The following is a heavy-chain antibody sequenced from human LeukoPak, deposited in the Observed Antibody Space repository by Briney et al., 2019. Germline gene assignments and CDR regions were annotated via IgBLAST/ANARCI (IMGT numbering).Heavy chain of an antibody. CDR1: GYTFTGYY. CDR3: ARDREGSSWYVGTFDY. V-gene: IGHV1-2*02. D-gene: IGHD6-13*01. J-gene: IGHJ4*02. Sequence: GASVKVSCKASGYTFTGYYMHWVRQAPGQGLEWMGWINPNSGGTNYAQKFQGRVTMTRDTSISTAYMELSRLRSDDTAVYYCARDREGSSWYVGTFDYWGQGTLVTVSS. CDR2: INPNSGGT.